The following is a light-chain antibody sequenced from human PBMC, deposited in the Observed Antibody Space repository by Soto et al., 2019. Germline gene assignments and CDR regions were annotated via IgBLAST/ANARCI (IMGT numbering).Light chain of an antibody. CDR2: GAS. CDR3: QHYNNWPPWT. Sequence: EIVMTQSPATLSASPGERATLSCRASQSVSVNLAWYQQNPGQAPRLLIYGASTRATGIPARFSGSGSGTEFTLTISILQSEDFAVYYCQHYNNWPPWTFGQGTKVEIK. V-gene: IGKV3-15*01. J-gene: IGKJ1*01. CDR1: QSVSVN.